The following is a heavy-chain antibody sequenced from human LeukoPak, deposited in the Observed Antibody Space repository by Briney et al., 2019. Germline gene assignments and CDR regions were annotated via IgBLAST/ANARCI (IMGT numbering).Heavy chain of an antibody. CDR3: ARGDSGYSSGWELDY. V-gene: IGHV1-46*01. CDR1: GYTFTSYY. J-gene: IGHJ4*02. CDR2: INPSGGST. Sequence: ASVKVSCKESGYTFTSYYMHWVRQAPGQGLEWTGIINPSGGSTSYAQKFQGRVTMTRDTSTSTVYMELSSLRSEDTAVYYCARGDSGYSSGWELDYWGQRTLVTVSS. D-gene: IGHD6-19*01.